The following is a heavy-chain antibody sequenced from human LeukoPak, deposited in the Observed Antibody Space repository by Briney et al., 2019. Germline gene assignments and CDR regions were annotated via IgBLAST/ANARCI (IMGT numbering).Heavy chain of an antibody. J-gene: IGHJ4*02. CDR3: ARLPARRVVTTPTYIDF. D-gene: IGHD2-21*02. V-gene: IGHV4-59*12. Sequence: SETLSLTCVVYGGSFSGYYWSWIRQPPGKGLEWIGYISYTGSTNYNPSLRSRVTISADTSKNQFSLKLSSVTAADTALYYCARLPARRVVTTPTYIDFWGQGTLVTVSS. CDR1: GGSFSGYY. CDR2: ISYTGST.